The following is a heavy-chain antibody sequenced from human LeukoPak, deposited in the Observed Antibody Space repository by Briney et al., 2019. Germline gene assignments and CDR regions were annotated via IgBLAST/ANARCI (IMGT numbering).Heavy chain of an antibody. CDR1: GFTFSSHS. CDR2: ISSGGTYI. V-gene: IGHV3-21*01. Sequence: GGSLRLSCAASGFTFSSHSMNWVRQAPGKRLEWVSSISSGGTYIYYADSAKGRFTISRDDAKNSVYLQMNSLRAEDTAVYYCARAAALDYWGQGTLVTVSS. J-gene: IGHJ4*02. CDR3: ARAAALDY. D-gene: IGHD6-13*01.